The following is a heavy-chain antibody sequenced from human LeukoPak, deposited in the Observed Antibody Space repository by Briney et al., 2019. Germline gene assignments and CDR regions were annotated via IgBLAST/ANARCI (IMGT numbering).Heavy chain of an antibody. CDR1: GGSFSGYY. D-gene: IGHD5-12*01. Sequence: PSETLSLTCAVYGGSFSGYYWSWIRQPPGKGLEWIGEINHSGSTNYNPSLKSRATISVDTSKNQFSLELSSVTAADTAVYYCARHRATRGALDIWGQGTMVTVSS. J-gene: IGHJ3*02. CDR2: INHSGST. V-gene: IGHV4-34*01. CDR3: ARHRATRGALDI.